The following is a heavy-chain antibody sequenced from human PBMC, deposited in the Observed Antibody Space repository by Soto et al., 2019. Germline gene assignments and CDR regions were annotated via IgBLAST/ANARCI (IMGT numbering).Heavy chain of an antibody. V-gene: IGHV1-46*01. J-gene: IGHJ6*02. CDR2: INPSGGST. D-gene: IGHD5-18*01. CDR3: ARDPHIAQTAMGRYYYYGMDV. CDR1: GYTFTSYY. Sequence: GASVKVSCKASGYTFTSYYMHWVRQAPGQGLEWMGIINPSGGSTSYAQKFQGRVTMTRDTSTSTVYMELSSLRSEDTAVYYCARDPHIAQTAMGRYYYYGMDVWGQGTTVTVSS.